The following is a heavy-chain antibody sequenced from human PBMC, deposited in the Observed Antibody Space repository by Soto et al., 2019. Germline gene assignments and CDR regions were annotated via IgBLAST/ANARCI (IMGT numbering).Heavy chain of an antibody. CDR1: GFTFSSYG. D-gene: IGHD2-15*01. V-gene: IGHV3-30*18. CDR3: AKLRRAAVVAATPFDY. J-gene: IGHJ4*02. CDR2: ISYDGSNK. Sequence: QVQLVESGGGVVQPGRSLRLSCAASGFTFSSYGMHWVRQAPGKGLEWVAVISYDGSNKYYADSVKGRFTISRDNSKNTLYLQMNSLRAEDTAVYYCAKLRRAAVVAATPFDYWGQGTLVTVSS.